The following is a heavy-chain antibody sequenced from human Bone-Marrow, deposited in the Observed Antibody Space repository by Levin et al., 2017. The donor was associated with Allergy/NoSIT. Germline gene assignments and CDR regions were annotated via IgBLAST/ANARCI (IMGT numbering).Heavy chain of an antibody. D-gene: IGHD3-22*01. CDR2: ISGSGGNT. CDR3: AGYDTSAYHSPFDY. J-gene: IGHJ4*02. Sequence: GESLKISCAASGFIFGNYAMNWVRQAPGKGLEWVSQISGSGGNTHYADSVKGRFTFSRDNSKNTLYLQMNSLRAEDTAVYYCAGYDTSAYHSPFDYWGQGTLVTVSS. CDR1: GFIFGNYA. V-gene: IGHV3-23*01.